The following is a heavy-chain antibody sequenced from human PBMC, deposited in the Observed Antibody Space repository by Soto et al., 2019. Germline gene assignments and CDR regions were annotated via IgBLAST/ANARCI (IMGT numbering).Heavy chain of an antibody. CDR3: ARLALFFVAPSNWFDP. J-gene: IGHJ5*02. Sequence: GESLKISCKGSGYSFTSYWICWVRQMPGKGLEWMGIIYPGDSDTRYSPSFQGQVTISADKSISTAYLQWSSLKASDTAMYYCARLALFFVAPSNWFDPWGQGTLVTASS. D-gene: IGHD3-3*01. V-gene: IGHV5-51*01. CDR1: GYSFTSYW. CDR2: IYPGDSDT.